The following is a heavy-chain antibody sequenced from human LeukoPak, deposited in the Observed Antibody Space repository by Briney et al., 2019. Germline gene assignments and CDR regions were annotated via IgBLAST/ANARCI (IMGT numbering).Heavy chain of an antibody. D-gene: IGHD3-16*01. CDR3: AHGFGSRAYNWFDP. Sequence: SGPTLVNPTQTLTLTCTFSGFSLSTSGVGVGWIRQPPGKALEWLALIYWDDDKRYSPSLKSRLTITKDTSKNRVVLTMTNMDPVDTATYYCAHGFGSRAYNWFDPWGQGTLVTVSS. J-gene: IGHJ5*02. CDR1: GFSLSTSGVG. V-gene: IGHV2-5*02. CDR2: IYWDDDK.